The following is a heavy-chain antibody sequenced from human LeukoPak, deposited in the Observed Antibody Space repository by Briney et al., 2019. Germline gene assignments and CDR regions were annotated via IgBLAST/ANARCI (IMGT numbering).Heavy chain of an antibody. J-gene: IGHJ5*02. Sequence: PGGSLRLSCAASGFNLNSYMLNWVRQAPGKGLEWVSSISSTGSYIYYADSVRGRFTISRDNPGNVVYLQMDSLRAEDTAVYYCTRVAQSGPTGWFDPWGQGTLVTVSS. CDR1: GFNLNSYM. V-gene: IGHV3-21*01. CDR2: ISSTGSYI. D-gene: IGHD1-1*01. CDR3: TRVAQSGPTGWFDP.